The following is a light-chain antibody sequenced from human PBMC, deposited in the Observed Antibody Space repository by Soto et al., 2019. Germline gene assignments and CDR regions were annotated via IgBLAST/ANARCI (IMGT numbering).Light chain of an antibody. J-gene: IGLJ1*01. CDR1: SSNIGSNP. Sequence: QSFLTQPPSASVTPGRRVTISCSGSSSNIGSNPVNWYQHLPGTAPKLLIFSNNQRPSGVPDRFSGSKSGTSASLAISGLQSEDEADYYCAAWDVSLNGFYVFGTGTKVTVL. CDR2: SNN. V-gene: IGLV1-44*01. CDR3: AAWDVSLNGFYV.